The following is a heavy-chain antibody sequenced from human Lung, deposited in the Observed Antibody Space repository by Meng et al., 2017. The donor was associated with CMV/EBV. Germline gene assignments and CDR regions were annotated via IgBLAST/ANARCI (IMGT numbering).Heavy chain of an antibody. D-gene: IGHD2-21*01. Sequence: HVHVGEAGPGLVTPSETLSLTCTVSGGSINSYYWSWIRQPPGQGLEWLGYFYYRGNSNYNPSLKSRVTISVDTSKNLFSLNLTSVTAADAALYYCARGSYLAVEGWGLGTLVTVSS. CDR2: FYYRGNS. V-gene: IGHV4-59*01. J-gene: IGHJ4*02. CDR3: ARGSYLAVEG. CDR1: GGSINSYY.